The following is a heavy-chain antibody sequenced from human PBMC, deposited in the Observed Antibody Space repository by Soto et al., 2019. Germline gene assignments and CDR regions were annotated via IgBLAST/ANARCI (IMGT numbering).Heavy chain of an antibody. CDR2: ISDSGDKA. V-gene: IGHV3-23*01. Sequence: QAGGSLRLSCTASGFTIRNYAMSWVRQAPGKGLEWVSSISDSGDKAYYSESVKGRFTISRDNTQNMLFLQMNSLRAEDRAIYYCAKDRREVPENNWFDSWGQGTLVTVSS. CDR1: GFTIRNYA. CDR3: AKDRREVPENNWFDS. J-gene: IGHJ5*01.